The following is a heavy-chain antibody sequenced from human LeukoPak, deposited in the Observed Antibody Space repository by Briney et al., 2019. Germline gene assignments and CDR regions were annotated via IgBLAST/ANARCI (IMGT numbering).Heavy chain of an antibody. J-gene: IGHJ3*02. CDR2: ISSSGSTI. D-gene: IGHD2-15*01. Sequence: GRSLRLSCTASGFTFGDYAMNWVRQAPGKGLEWVSYISSSGSTIYYADSVKGRFTISRDNAKNSLYLQMNSLRAEDTAVYYCARDCGGGSCYGPYDAFDIWGQGTMVTVSS. V-gene: IGHV3-48*03. CDR3: ARDCGGGSCYGPYDAFDI. CDR1: GFTFGDYA.